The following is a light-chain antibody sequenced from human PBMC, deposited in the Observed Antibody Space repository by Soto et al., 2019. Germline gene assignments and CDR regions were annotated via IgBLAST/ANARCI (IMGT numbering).Light chain of an antibody. Sequence: QSALTQPRSVSGSPGQSVTISCTGTSSDVGGYNYVSWYQQHPGKAPKVMIHDVSKRPSGVPDRFSGSKSGNTASLTISGLQAEDEADYFCCSYAGSYTPWVFGGGTKVTVL. CDR2: DVS. V-gene: IGLV2-11*01. CDR3: CSYAGSYTPWV. J-gene: IGLJ3*02. CDR1: SSDVGGYNY.